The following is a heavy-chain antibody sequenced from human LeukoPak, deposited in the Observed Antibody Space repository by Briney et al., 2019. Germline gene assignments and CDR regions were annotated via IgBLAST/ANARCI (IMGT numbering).Heavy chain of an antibody. V-gene: IGHV3-21*01. J-gene: IGHJ5*02. CDR1: GFTFSSYS. D-gene: IGHD6-19*01. Sequence: PGGSLRLSCAASGFTFSSYSMNWVRQAPGKGLEWVSSISSSSSYIYYADSVKGRLTISRDNAKNSLYLQMNSLRAEDTAVYYRAREGGGIAVAGFDPWGQGTLVTVSS. CDR3: AREGGGIAVAGFDP. CDR2: ISSSSSYI.